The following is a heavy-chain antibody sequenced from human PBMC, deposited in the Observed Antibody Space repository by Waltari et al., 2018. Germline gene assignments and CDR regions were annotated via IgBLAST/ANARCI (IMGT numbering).Heavy chain of an antibody. Sequence: QLQLLESGPGLVKPSETLSLTCTVSGGSISSSSYYWGWIRQPPGKGLEWIGSIYYSGSTYYNPSLKSRVTISVDTSKNQFSLKLSSVTAADTAVYYCARLTVTTSFDIWGQGTMVTVSS. D-gene: IGHD4-17*01. CDR1: GGSISSSSYY. CDR3: ARLTVTTSFDI. CDR2: IYYSGST. J-gene: IGHJ3*02. V-gene: IGHV4-39*07.